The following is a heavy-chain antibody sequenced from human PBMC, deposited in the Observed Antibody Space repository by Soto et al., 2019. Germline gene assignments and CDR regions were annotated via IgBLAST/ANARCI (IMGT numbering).Heavy chain of an antibody. Sequence: QVHLVQSGTEARKPGSSVNVSCETSGGNFNSYGFNWVRQVPGQRLEWMGGIIPMFGIVKVGQIFQPRGAFTAYQSRGKVYMELTRLRPDDTAFYYCAGEVGGTGLQVWGQGTLVIVSS. D-gene: IGHD3-9*01. V-gene: IGHV1-69*12. CDR1: GGNFNSYG. CDR2: IIPMFGIV. CDR3: AGEVGGTGLQV. J-gene: IGHJ1*01.